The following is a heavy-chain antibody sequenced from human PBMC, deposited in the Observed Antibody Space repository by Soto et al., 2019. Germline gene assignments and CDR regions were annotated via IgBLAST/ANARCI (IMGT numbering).Heavy chain of an antibody. Sequence: PVGSLRLSGAASGFSFTTSGMHWVRQPPGKGLEWVALIWHDGTFTHFADSVKGRFTISRDNSKDMLYLQMNSLRADDTAVYYCVRDRHFRRGPDDIWGQGTMVTVSS. D-gene: IGHD3-3*02. CDR3: VRDRHFRRGPDDI. CDR2: IWHDGTFT. CDR1: GFSFTTSG. J-gene: IGHJ3*02. V-gene: IGHV3-33*01.